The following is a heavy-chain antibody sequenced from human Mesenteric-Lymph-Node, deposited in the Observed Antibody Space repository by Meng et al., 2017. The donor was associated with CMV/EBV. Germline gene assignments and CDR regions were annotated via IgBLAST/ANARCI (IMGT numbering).Heavy chain of an antibody. D-gene: IGHD4-23*01. CDR3: VRGVTDYGGNSNAFDI. V-gene: IGHV3-21*04. Sequence: GESLKISCAASGFTFSSYSMNWVRQAPGKGLEWVSSISSSSSYIYYADSVKGRFTISRDNAKNSLYLQMNSLRAEDTALYYCVRGVTDYGGNSNAFDIWGQGTMVTVSS. J-gene: IGHJ3*02. CDR1: GFTFSSYS. CDR2: ISSSSSYI.